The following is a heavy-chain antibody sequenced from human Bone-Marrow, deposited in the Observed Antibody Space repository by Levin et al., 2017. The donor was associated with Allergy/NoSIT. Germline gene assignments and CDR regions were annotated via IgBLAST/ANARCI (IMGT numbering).Heavy chain of an antibody. Sequence: GASVKVSCKASGYTFTGNYIHWVRQAPGQGLEWMGWINPNTGGTKYVYKFQGRVTMTRDTSISTAYMELSRLRSDDTAVYYCANLYDGNYFNWGQGTLVTVSS. CDR2: INPNTGGT. CDR1: GYTFTGNY. D-gene: IGHD2/OR15-2a*01. CDR3: ANLYDGNYFN. V-gene: IGHV1-2*02. J-gene: IGHJ4*02.